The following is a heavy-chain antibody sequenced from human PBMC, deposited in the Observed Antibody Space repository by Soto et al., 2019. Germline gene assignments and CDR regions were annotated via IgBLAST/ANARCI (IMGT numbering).Heavy chain of an antibody. J-gene: IGHJ4*02. CDR2: INADGGST. CDR3: IKVLNRGVGVPRFYFDS. Sequence: GGSLRLSCAASGFTFSNDWMHWVRQAPGKGLEWVSRINADGGSTHYADSVRGRFTISRDNAKNTLFLQLNSLRVEDTAIYYCIKVLNRGVGVPRFYFDSWGQGTLVTVAS. V-gene: IGHV3-74*01. CDR1: GFTFSNDW.